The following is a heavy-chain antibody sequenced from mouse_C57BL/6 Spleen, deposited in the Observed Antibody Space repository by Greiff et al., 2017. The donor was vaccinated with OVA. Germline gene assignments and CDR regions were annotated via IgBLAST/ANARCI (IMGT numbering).Heavy chain of an antibody. CDR3: TSGYYYDYDDDY. Sequence: QVQLQQSGAELVRPGASVTLSCKASGYTFTDYEMHWVKQTPVHGLEWIGAIDPETGGTAYNQKFKGKAILTADKSSSTAYMELRSLTSEDSAVYYCTSGYYYDYDDDYWGQGTTLTVSS. CDR2: IDPETGGT. J-gene: IGHJ2*01. V-gene: IGHV1-15*01. CDR1: GYTFTDYE. D-gene: IGHD2-4*01.